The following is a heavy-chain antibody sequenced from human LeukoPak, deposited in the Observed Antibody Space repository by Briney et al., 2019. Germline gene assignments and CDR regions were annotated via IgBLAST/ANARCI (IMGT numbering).Heavy chain of an antibody. CDR3: ARDFPYYYGSGSLYGMDV. CDR1: GGSISSGGYY. Sequence: SETLSLTCTVSGGSISSGGYYWSWIRQHPGKGLEWIGYIYYSGSTYYNPSLKSRVTISVDTSKNQFSLKLSSVTAADTAVYYCARDFPYYYGSGSLYGMDVWGQGTTVTVSS. J-gene: IGHJ6*02. V-gene: IGHV4-31*03. D-gene: IGHD3-10*01. CDR2: IYYSGST.